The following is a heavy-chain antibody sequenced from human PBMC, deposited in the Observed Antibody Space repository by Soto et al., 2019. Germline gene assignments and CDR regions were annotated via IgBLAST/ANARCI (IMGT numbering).Heavy chain of an antibody. CDR2: ISAYNGNT. V-gene: IGHV1-18*04. CDR3: ARVSFELWFGELLAYFDY. Sequence: ASVKVSCKASGYTFTSYGISWVRQAPGQGLEWMGWISAYNGNTNSAQKLQGRVTMTTDTSTSTAYMELRSLRSDDTAVYYCARVSFELWFGELLAYFDYWGQGTLVTVSS. J-gene: IGHJ4*02. CDR1: GYTFTSYG. D-gene: IGHD3-10*01.